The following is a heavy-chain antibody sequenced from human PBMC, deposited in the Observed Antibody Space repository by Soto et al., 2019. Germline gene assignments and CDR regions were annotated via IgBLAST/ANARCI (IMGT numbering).Heavy chain of an antibody. CDR3: ARDRSSGWAPGASDI. CDR2: IYYSGST. D-gene: IGHD6-19*01. Sequence: QVQLQESGPGLVKPSETLSLTCTVSGGSISSYYWSWIRQPPGKGLEWIGYIYYSGSTNYNPSLKSRVTISVDTSKNQFSLKLSSVTAADTAVYYCARDRSSGWAPGASDIWGQGTMVTVSS. V-gene: IGHV4-59*01. J-gene: IGHJ3*02. CDR1: GGSISSYY.